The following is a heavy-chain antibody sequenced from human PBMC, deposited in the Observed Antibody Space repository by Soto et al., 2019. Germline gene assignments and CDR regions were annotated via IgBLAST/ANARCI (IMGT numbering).Heavy chain of an antibody. V-gene: IGHV4-59*01. Sequence: SETLSLTCTVSGGSISSYYWTWIRQPPGKGLEWIGYIYYSGSTNYNPSLKSRVTISVDTSKNQFSLKLSSVTAADTAVYYCARERTIVLNWCSTPGGWFDFWGQGTLVTVSS. J-gene: IGHJ5*01. D-gene: IGHD3-10*01. CDR1: GGSISSYY. CDR2: IYYSGST. CDR3: ARERTIVLNWCSTPGGWFDF.